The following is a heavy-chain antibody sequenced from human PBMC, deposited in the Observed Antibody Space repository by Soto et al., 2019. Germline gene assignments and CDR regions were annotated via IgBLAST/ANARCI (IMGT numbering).Heavy chain of an antibody. V-gene: IGHV3-23*01. Sequence: EVQLLESGGGLVQPGGSLRLSCAASGFTFSSYAMSWVRQAPGKGLEWVSAISGSGGSTYYADSVKGRFTITRDNSKNTLYLPMNSLRAEDTAVYYCAKFRRVVVVAASDYWGQGSLVTVSS. CDR1: GFTFSSYA. CDR2: ISGSGGST. CDR3: AKFRRVVVVAASDY. D-gene: IGHD2-15*01. J-gene: IGHJ4*02.